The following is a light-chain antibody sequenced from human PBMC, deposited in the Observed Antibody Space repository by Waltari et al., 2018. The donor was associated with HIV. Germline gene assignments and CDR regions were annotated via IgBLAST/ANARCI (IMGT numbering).Light chain of an antibody. V-gene: IGKV1-12*01. Sequence: DIQMTQSPSSVSASVGDGVTLTCRASQGINNYLAWYQQKPGKAPKLLLYAASSLQSGVPSRFSGSASGTDFTLIISSLQPEDFATYYCQQGNSFPITFGQGTRLEIK. CDR1: QGINNY. CDR2: AAS. J-gene: IGKJ5*01. CDR3: QQGNSFPIT.